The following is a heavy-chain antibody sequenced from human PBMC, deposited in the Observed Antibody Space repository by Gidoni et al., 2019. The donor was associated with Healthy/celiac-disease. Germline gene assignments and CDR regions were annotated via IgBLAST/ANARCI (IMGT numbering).Heavy chain of an antibody. Sequence: QVQLVESGVGVVQPGRSLRLSCAAPGFPFGSYAMHWVRQAPGKGLEWVAVISYDGSNKYYADAVKGRFTISRDNSKNTLYLQMNSLRAEDTAVYYCARVRRIVVVPAAIGYWGQGTLVTVSS. CDR2: ISYDGSNK. CDR3: ARVRRIVVVPAAIGY. D-gene: IGHD2-2*01. CDR1: GFPFGSYA. V-gene: IGHV3-30*01. J-gene: IGHJ4*02.